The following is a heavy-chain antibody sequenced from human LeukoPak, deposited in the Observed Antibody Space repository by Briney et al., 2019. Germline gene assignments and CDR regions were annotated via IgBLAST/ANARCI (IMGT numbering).Heavy chain of an antibody. V-gene: IGHV4-59*08. CDR1: GGSLSSYY. CDR2: IYYSGST. CDR3: ARHRGSGYHRASNWFDP. Sequence: PSETLSLTCTVSGGSLSSYYWSWIRQPPGKGLEWIGYIYYSGSTNYNPSLKSRVTISVDTSKNQFSLKLSSVTAADTAVYYCARHRGSGYHRASNWFDPWGQGTLVTVSS. D-gene: IGHD6-19*01. J-gene: IGHJ5*02.